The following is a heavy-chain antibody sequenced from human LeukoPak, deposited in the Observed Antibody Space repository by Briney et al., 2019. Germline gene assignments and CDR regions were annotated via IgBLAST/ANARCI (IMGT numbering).Heavy chain of an antibody. D-gene: IGHD5-18*01. V-gene: IGHV3-21*01. CDR3: ARASQWGYVYDYFDY. CDR1: GFTFSSYS. J-gene: IGHJ4*02. Sequence: GGSLRLSCAASGFTFSSYSMNWVRQAPGKGLEWVSSISSSSSYIYYAASVKGRFTISRDNAKNSLYLQMNSLRAEDTAVYYCARASQWGYVYDYFDYWGQGTLVTVSS. CDR2: ISSSSSYI.